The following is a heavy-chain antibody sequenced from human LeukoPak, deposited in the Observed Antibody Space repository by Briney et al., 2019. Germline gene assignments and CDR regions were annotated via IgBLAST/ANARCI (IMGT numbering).Heavy chain of an antibody. CDR3: AKIAAAMVTNFDY. V-gene: IGHV3-23*01. D-gene: IGHD5-18*01. Sequence: GGSLRLSCAASGFIFSNYAMSWVRQAPGKGLEWVSAISGSGDSTYYGDSVKGRFTISRDNSKNTLFLQMNSLRGEDTAVYYCAKIAAAMVTNFDYWGQGTLVTVSS. J-gene: IGHJ4*02. CDR2: ISGSGDST. CDR1: GFIFSNYA.